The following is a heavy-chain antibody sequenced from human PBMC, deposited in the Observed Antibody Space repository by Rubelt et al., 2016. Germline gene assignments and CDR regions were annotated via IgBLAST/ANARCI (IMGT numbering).Heavy chain of an antibody. D-gene: IGHD5-12*01. CDR1: GGSISSGGYY. J-gene: IGHJ5*02. CDR3: AREWLNWFDP. V-gene: IGHV4-31*03. CDR2: IYYSGST. Sequence: QVQLQQWGPGLVKPSQTLSLTCTVPGGSISSGGYYWSWIRQHPGKGLEWIGYIYYSGSTYYNPSLKSRVTISVDTSKNQFSLKLSSVTAADTAVYYCAREWLNWFDPWGQGTLVTVSS.